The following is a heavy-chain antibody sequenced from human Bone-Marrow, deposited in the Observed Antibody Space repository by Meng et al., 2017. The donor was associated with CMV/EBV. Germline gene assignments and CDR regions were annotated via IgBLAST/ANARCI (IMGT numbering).Heavy chain of an antibody. CDR2: IGGSATTM. J-gene: IGHJ4*02. CDR3: ARLEGTVAAFDY. V-gene: IGHV3-11*01. D-gene: IGHD6-6*01. Sequence: GGSLRLSCAASGFTFSSYAMTWIRQAPGKGPEWVSYIGGSATTMYYSDSVKGRFVISRDNAQNSLYLQMNSLRDEDMAVYYCARLEGTVAAFDYWGQGTLVTFSS. CDR1: GFTFSSYA.